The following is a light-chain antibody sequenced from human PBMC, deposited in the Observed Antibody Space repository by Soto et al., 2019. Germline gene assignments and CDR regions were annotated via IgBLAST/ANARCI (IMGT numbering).Light chain of an antibody. V-gene: IGLV2-14*01. J-gene: IGLJ2*01. Sequence: QSALTQPASVSGAPGQSITISCTGTSSDIGGYNYVSWYQQHPGKAPKPMIYEGSNRPTGVSNRFSGCKSGITASLAISGLQAEDEDDYYSRSYTSSSTVVFGGGTKVTVL. CDR3: RSYTSSSTVV. CDR2: EGS. CDR1: SSDIGGYNY.